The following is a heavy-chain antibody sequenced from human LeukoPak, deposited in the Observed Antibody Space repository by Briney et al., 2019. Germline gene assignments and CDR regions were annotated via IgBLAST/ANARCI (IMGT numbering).Heavy chain of an antibody. V-gene: IGHV3-7*01. Sequence: GGSLRLSCAASEFTFSSYWMSWVRQAPGKGLEWVANIKQDGSEKYYVDSVKGRFTISRDNAKNSLYLQMNSLRAEDTAVYYCARGIAKYYFDYWGQGTLVTVSS. CDR3: ARGIAKYYFDY. CDR2: IKQDGSEK. D-gene: IGHD2-21*01. CDR1: EFTFSSYW. J-gene: IGHJ4*02.